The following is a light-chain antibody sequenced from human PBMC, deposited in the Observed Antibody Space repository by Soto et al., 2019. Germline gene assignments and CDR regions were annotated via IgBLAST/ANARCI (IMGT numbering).Light chain of an antibody. Sequence: ELVLTQSPATLSLSPGERATLSCRASQSVSSYLAWYQQKPGQAPRLLIYDASNRATGIPARFSGSGSGTDFTLTISSLEPEDFAVYYCQQRSNWPPTFGQGTRRRL. CDR3: QQRSNWPPT. CDR1: QSVSSY. V-gene: IGKV3-11*01. CDR2: DAS. J-gene: IGKJ5*01.